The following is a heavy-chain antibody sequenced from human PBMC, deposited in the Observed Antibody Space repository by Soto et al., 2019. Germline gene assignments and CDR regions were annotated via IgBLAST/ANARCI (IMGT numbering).Heavy chain of an antibody. J-gene: IGHJ6*02. CDR2: IKMKSEGATR. Sequence: EVKLVESGGGLVTPGGSLRLSCAASGFTFSNAWMNWVRQAPGKGLEWVGLIKMKSEGATRHYAAPVNGRFTISRDDSKSTLYLQMSCLKTEDTAVYYCTTLGSHYYYHNFDVWGQGTTVTVSS. CDR3: TTLGSHYYYHNFDV. V-gene: IGHV3-15*07. CDR1: GFTFSNAW.